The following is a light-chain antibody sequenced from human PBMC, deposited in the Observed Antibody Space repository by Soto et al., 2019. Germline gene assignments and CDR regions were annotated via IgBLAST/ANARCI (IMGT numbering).Light chain of an antibody. Sequence: DTQMTQSPSYLSASVGDRVTITCRASQGIRNYLAWYQQKPGKAPKRLIYDASSLKGGGASRFSGSGSGTEFTLPISSLQPEDFATYYCLQHNNYPPLTLGRGTRLEIK. CDR1: QGIRNY. V-gene: IGKV1-17*01. CDR3: LQHNNYPPLT. J-gene: IGKJ5*01. CDR2: DAS.